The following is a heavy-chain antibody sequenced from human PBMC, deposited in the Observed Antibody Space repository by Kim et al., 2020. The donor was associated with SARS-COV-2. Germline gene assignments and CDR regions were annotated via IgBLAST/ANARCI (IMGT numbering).Heavy chain of an antibody. J-gene: IGHJ3*02. V-gene: IGHV3-21*01. CDR3: ARDSSIVVVPAAQVPDAFDI. CDR2: ISSSSSYI. Sequence: GGSLRLSCAASGFTFSSYSMNWVRQAPGKGLEWVSSISSSSSYIYYADSVKGRFTISRDNAKNSLYLQMNSLRAEATAVYYGARDSSIVVVPAAQVPDAFDIWGQGTMVTVSS. CDR1: GFTFSSYS. D-gene: IGHD2-2*01.